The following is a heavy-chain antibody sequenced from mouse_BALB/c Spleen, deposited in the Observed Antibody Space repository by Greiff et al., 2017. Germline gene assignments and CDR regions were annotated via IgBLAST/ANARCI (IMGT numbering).Heavy chain of an antibody. CDR1: GYTFTSYW. D-gene: IGHD2-1*01. CDR2: IDPSDSYT. Sequence: QVQLQQPGAELVKPGASVKLSCKASGYTFTSYWMHWVKQRPGQGLEWIGEIDPSDSYTNYNQKFKGKATLTVDKSSSTAYMQLSSLTSEDSAVYYCARWDGNYGYWGQGTTLTVSS. CDR3: ARWDGNYGY. J-gene: IGHJ2*01. V-gene: IGHV1-69*02.